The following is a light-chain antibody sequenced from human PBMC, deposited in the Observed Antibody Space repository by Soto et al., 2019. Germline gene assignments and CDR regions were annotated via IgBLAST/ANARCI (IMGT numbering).Light chain of an antibody. J-gene: IGKJ3*01. CDR3: HHYYSIPFT. Sequence: DIVMTQSPDSLAVSLGERATINCKSSQSVLYTPSNKNHLAWYQQKPGQPPKLLISWSSTRESGVPDRFSGSGSGTEFTLTISSLQAEDVAVYYCHHYYSIPFTFGPGTKVDIK. V-gene: IGKV4-1*01. CDR2: WSS. CDR1: QSVLYTPSNKNH.